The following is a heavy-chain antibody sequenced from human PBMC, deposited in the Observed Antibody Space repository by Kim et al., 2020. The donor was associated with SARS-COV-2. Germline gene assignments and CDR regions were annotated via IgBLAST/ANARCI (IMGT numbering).Heavy chain of an antibody. CDR3: AREWGVAGDYLMDV. J-gene: IGHJ6*02. CDR2: ISSSSSYI. D-gene: IGHD3-16*01. Sequence: GGSLRLSCAASGFTFSSYSMNWVRQAPGKGLEWVSSISSSSSYIYYADSVKGRFTISRDNAKNPLYLQMNSLRAEDTAVYYCAREWGVAGDYLMDVWGQGTTVTVSS. CDR1: GFTFSSYS. V-gene: IGHV3-21*01.